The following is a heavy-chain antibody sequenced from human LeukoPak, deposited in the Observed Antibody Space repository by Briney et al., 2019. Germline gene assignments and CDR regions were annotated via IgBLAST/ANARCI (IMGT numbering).Heavy chain of an antibody. Sequence: GGSLRLSCAASGFTFSDYYMIWIRQAPGKGLEHISKISSSSNTISYAESVEGRFTVSRDNAKKSLYLQMNSLRAEDTAVYYCARDNNRGDYWGQGTLVTVSS. CDR2: ISSSSNTI. J-gene: IGHJ4*02. V-gene: IGHV3-11*04. CDR1: GFTFSDYY. D-gene: IGHD1/OR15-1a*01. CDR3: ARDNNRGDY.